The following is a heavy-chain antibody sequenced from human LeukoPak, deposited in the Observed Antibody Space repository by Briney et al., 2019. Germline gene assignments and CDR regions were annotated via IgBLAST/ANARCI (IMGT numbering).Heavy chain of an antibody. CDR3: AKGASGSYYVPIDY. J-gene: IGHJ4*02. Sequence: PGGSLRLSCAASGFTFSSYAMSWVGQAPGKGLEWVSAISGSGGSTYYADSVKGRFTISRDNSKNTLYLQMNSLRAEDTAVYYCAKGASGSYYVPIDYWGQGTLVTVSS. V-gene: IGHV3-23*01. D-gene: IGHD1-26*01. CDR2: ISGSGGST. CDR1: GFTFSSYA.